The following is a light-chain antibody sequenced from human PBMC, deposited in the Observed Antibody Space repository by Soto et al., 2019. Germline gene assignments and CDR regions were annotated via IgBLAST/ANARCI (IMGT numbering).Light chain of an antibody. CDR3: TSFTGRSTLLI. Sequence: QSALTQPASVSGSPGQSITISCTGTSGDIGFYNYVSWYQQHPGKAPKLIIYNVNNRPSGVSDRFSGSKSGNTASLTISGLQAEDGAYYYCTSFTGRSTLLIFGGGPSSPS. CDR2: NVN. CDR1: SGDIGFYNY. V-gene: IGLV2-14*01. J-gene: IGLJ2*01.